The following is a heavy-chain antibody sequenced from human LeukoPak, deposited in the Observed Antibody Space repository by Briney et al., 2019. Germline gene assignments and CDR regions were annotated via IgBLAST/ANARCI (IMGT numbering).Heavy chain of an antibody. J-gene: IGHJ4*02. D-gene: IGHD3-22*01. CDR3: ARGGDINGSPFDY. CDR2: IYSGGST. CDR1: GFTVSSNY. V-gene: IGHV3-53*01. Sequence: GGSLRLSCAVSGFTVSSNYMNWVRQAPGKGLEWVSVIYSGGSTYYADPVKGRFTISRDNSKNTLYLQMNSLRAEDTAVYYCARGGDINGSPFDYWGQGTLVTVSS.